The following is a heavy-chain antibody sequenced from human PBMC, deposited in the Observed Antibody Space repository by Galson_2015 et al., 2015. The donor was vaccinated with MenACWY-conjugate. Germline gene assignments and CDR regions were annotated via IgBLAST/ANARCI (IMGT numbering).Heavy chain of an antibody. CDR3: ARGHYGMDV. V-gene: IGHV3-7*03. Sequence: SLRLSCAASGFTFRNYWMTWDRQAPGKGLEWVASIKKDGSEKYYVDSVKGRFTISRDNAKNSMYLEMNSLRVEDTAVYSCARGHYGMDVWGQGTTVTAS. CDR2: IKKDGSEK. CDR1: GFTFRNYW. J-gene: IGHJ6*02.